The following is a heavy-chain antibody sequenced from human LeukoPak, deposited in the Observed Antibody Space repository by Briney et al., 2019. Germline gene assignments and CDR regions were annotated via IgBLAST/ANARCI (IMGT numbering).Heavy chain of an antibody. CDR3: AKVGIVVVPAASAYFDY. V-gene: IGHV3-23*01. D-gene: IGHD2-2*01. CDR2: ISGSGGST. CDR1: GFTFTSAW. J-gene: IGHJ4*02. Sequence: GGSLRLSCAASGFTFTSAWMSWVRQAPGKGLEWVSAISGSGGSTYYADSVKGRFTISRDNSKNTLYLQMNSLRAEDTAVYYCAKVGIVVVPAASAYFDYWGQGTLVTVSS.